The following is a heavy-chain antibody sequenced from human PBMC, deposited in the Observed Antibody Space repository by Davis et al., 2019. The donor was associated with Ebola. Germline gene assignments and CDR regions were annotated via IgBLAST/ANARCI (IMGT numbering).Heavy chain of an antibody. CDR1: GFTFSSYS. Sequence: PGGSLRLSCAASGFTFSSYSMNWVRQAPGKGLEWVSSISSSGSTIYYADSVKGRFTISRDNAKNSLYLQMNSLRAEDTAVYYCARQVWNFDNWFDPWGQGTLVTVSS. J-gene: IGHJ5*02. V-gene: IGHV3-21*04. CDR3: ARQVWNFDNWFDP. CDR2: ISSSGSTI. D-gene: IGHD1-7*01.